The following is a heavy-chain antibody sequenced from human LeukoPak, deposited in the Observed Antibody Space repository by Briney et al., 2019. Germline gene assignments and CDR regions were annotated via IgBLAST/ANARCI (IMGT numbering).Heavy chain of an antibody. J-gene: IGHJ6*02. V-gene: IGHV3-23*01. CDR3: AKEDSGTYPPVYYYYGMDV. D-gene: IGHD1-26*01. CDR2: ISGSGGST. Sequence: GRSLRLSCAASGFTFDDYAMHWVRQAPGKGLEWVSGISGSGGSTYYADSVKGRLTISRDNSKITLYLQMNSLTVEDTAVYYCAKEDSGTYPPVYYYYGMDVWGQGTTVTVSS. CDR1: GFTFDDYA.